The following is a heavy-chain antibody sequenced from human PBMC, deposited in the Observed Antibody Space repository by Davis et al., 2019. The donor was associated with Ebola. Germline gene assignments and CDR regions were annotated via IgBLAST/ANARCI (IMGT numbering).Heavy chain of an antibody. CDR2: IYPDDLDT. CDR3: VRRPGYCTDGVCFPFDF. J-gene: IGHJ4*02. Sequence: PGGSLRLSCKGSGYSFTSYWIGWARHMPGKGLEWMGMIYPDDLDTRYSPSFEGQVTISLDKSTRTAYLQWSTLKASDTAIYYCVRRPGYCTDGVCFPFDFWGQGTPVTVSS. D-gene: IGHD2-8*01. V-gene: IGHV5-51*01. CDR1: GYSFTSYW.